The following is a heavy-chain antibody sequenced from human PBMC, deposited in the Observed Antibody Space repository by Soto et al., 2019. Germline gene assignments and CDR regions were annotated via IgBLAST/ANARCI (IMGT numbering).Heavy chain of an antibody. J-gene: IGHJ3*02. CDR3: ASSATGVIGAFDI. Sequence: QLQLQESGSGLVKPSQTLSLTCAVSGGSISSGGYSWSWIRQPPGKCLEWIGYIYHSGSTYYNPSLDSRVTISLDRSKNQFSLKLSCLSGAVTTVYYCASSATGVIGAFDILGQGTMISVS. CDR2: IYHSGST. CDR1: GGSISSGGYS. D-gene: IGHD2-21*01. V-gene: IGHV4-30-2*01.